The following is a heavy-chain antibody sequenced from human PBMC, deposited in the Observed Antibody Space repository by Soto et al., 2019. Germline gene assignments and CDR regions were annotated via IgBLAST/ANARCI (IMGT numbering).Heavy chain of an antibody. V-gene: IGHV4-31*03. Sequence: QVQLQESDPGLVKRSQTLSLTCTVSGGSISSGGYYWSWIRQQPGKGLEWIGYIYYSGSTYYNPSLKSRVTISVDTSKNQFSLKLSSVTAADTAVYYCARVDGDYQFDYWGQGTLVTVSS. J-gene: IGHJ4*02. CDR3: ARVDGDYQFDY. CDR2: IYYSGST. CDR1: GGSISSGGYY. D-gene: IGHD4-17*01.